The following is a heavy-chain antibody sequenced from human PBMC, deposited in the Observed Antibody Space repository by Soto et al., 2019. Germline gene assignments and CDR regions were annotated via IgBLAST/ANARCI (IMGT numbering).Heavy chain of an antibody. Sequence: QMNLVESGGGVVQPGRSLRLSCAASGFVFSDYGMHWVRQAPGKGLEWVALITNDGNNEYYRESVKGRFSISRGRSTNTVDLLMNSLSPEDTGVYYCARGAWQHLAPNLDRYGVDVLGLGTPVTVS. CDR3: ARGAWQHLAPNLDRYGVDV. V-gene: IGHV3-30*03. D-gene: IGHD3-10*01. J-gene: IGHJ6*02. CDR2: ITNDGNNE. CDR1: GFVFSDYG.